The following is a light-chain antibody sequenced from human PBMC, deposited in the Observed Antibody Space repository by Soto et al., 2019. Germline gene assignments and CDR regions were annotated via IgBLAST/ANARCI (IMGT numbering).Light chain of an antibody. Sequence: QSALSQPPSASGSPGHSVTTSCTGTSSDVGGYNRVSWYLHHPGKAPKLILYEVDKRPSGVPDRFSGSKSGNTASLTVSELQAEDEADYYCTSFADPYNRVFGTGTKVTVL. CDR2: EVD. J-gene: IGLJ1*01. V-gene: IGLV2-8*01. CDR1: SSDVGGYNR. CDR3: TSFADPYNRV.